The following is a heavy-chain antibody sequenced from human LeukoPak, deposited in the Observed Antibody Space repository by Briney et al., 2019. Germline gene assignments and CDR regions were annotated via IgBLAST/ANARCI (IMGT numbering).Heavy chain of an antibody. CDR2: IYTSGST. V-gene: IGHV4-61*02. J-gene: IGHJ5*02. CDR1: GGSMNSGSYY. D-gene: IGHD3-10*01. Sequence: SETLSLTCTVSGGSMNSGSYYWSWIRQPAGKGLEWIGRIYTSGSTNYNPSLQSRVTISVDTSKNQFSLKLSSVTAADTAVYYCARGTMIRVDPWGQGTLVTVSS. CDR3: ARGTMIRVDP.